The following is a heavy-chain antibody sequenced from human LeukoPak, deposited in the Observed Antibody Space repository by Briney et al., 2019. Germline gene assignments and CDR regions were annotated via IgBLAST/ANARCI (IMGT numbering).Heavy chain of an antibody. CDR3: ASGPIAAAGPYDY. D-gene: IGHD6-13*01. CDR2: IIPIFGTA. CDR1: GGTFISYA. Sequence: ASVKVSCKASGGTFISYAISWVRQAPGQGLEWMGGIIPIFGTASYAQKFQGRVTITADESTSTAYMELSSLRSEDTAVYYCASGPIAAAGPYDYWGQGTLVTVSS. J-gene: IGHJ4*02. V-gene: IGHV1-69*01.